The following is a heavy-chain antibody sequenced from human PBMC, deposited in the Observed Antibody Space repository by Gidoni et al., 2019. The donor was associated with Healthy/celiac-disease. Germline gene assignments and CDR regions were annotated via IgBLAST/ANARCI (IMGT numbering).Heavy chain of an antibody. CDR1: GFPVSSHY. J-gene: IGHJ4*02. Sequence: VQLVESGGGLFQPGGSLRLSCAASGFPVSSHYMSWVRPAPGKGLEWVSVIYSGGSTYYADSVKGRFTISRDNSKNTLYLQMNSLRAEDTAVYYCHYDILTGYQPLGYWGQGTLVTVSS. D-gene: IGHD3-9*01. CDR3: HYDILTGYQPLGY. CDR2: IYSGGST. V-gene: IGHV3-66*01.